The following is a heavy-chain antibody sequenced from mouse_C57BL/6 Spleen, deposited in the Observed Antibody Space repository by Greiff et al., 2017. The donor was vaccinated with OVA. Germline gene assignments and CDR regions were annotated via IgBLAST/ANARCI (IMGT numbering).Heavy chain of an antibody. V-gene: IGHV1-80*01. CDR1: GYAFSSYW. D-gene: IGHD1-1*01. J-gene: IGHJ2*01. Sequence: VKLMESGAELVKPGASVKISCKASGYAFSSYWMNWVKQRPGKGLEWIGQIYPGDGDTNYNGKFKGKATLTADKSSSTAYMQLSSLTSEDSAVYFCARSGIYYGSSPHFDYWGQGTTLTVSS. CDR3: ARSGIYYGSSPHFDY. CDR2: IYPGDGDT.